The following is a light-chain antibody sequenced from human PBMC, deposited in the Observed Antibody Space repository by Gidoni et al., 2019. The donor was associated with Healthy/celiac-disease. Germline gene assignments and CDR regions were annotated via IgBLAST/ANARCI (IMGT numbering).Light chain of an antibody. V-gene: IGKV3-11*01. CDR2: DAS. J-gene: IGKJ4*01. CDR3: QQRSNWSGT. CDR1: QSVSSY. Sequence: DIVLTQSPATLSLSPGESATLSCRASQSVSSYLAWYQQKPGQAPRLLIYDASNRATGIPARFSGSGSGTDFTLTISSLEPEDFAVYYCQQRSNWSGTFGGGTKVEIK.